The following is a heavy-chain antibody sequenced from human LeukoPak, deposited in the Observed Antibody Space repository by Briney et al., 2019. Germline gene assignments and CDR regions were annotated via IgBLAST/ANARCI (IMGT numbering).Heavy chain of an antibody. CDR3: AVGVRGSGSYQIWGHAFDI. D-gene: IGHD3-10*01. V-gene: IGHV1-69*13. CDR1: GYTFTSYD. CDR2: IIPIFATA. Sequence: GASVKVSCKASGYTFTSYDINWVRQATGQGREWMGGIIPIFATADYAQKFQGRVTITADESTSTAYMELSSLRSEDTAVYYCAVGVRGSGSYQIWGHAFDIWGQGTMVTVSS. J-gene: IGHJ3*02.